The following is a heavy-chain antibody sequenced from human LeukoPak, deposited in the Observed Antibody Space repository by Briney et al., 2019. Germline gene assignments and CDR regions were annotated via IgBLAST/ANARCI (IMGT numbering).Heavy chain of an antibody. CDR2: IGWNSGSI. V-gene: IGHV3-9*01. CDR1: GFTFDDYA. J-gene: IGHJ4*02. D-gene: IGHD2/OR15-2a*01. Sequence: PGRSLRLSCAASGFTFDDYAMHWVRQAPGKGLEWVSGIGWNSGSIGYADSVKGRFTISRDNAKNSLYLQMNSLRAEDTALYYCAKGHPHFNYFDYWGQGTLVTVSS. CDR3: AKGHPHFNYFDY.